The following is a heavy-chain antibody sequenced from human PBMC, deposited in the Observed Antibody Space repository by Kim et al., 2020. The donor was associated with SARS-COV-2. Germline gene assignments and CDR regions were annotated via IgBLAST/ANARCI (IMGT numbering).Heavy chain of an antibody. CDR3: AREASDSSSWYRVGDYYDSSGYSFDY. CDR2: TYYRSKWYN. CDR1: GDSVSSNSAA. V-gene: IGHV6-1*01. J-gene: IGHJ4*02. D-gene: IGHD3-22*01. Sequence: SQTLSLTCAISGDSVSSNSAAWNWIRQSPSRGLEWLGRTYYRSKWYNDYAVSVKSRITINPDTSKNQFSLQLNSVTPEDTAVYYCAREASDSSSWYRVGDYYDSSGYSFDYWGQGTLVTVSS.